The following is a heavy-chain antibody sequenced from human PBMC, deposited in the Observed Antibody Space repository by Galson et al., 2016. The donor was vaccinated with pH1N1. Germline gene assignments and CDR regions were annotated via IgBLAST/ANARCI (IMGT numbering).Heavy chain of an antibody. Sequence: SVKVSCKASGYNFNGHYIHWVRQAPGQGPEWMGWINANSGSTNFLQKFEGRVTMTRDTSRHTVYMEMRRLTSDDTAVYYCARVLAYSNSPFDAFDVWGQGTMDTVSS. CDR1: GYNFNGHY. V-gene: IGHV1-2*02. CDR3: ARVLAYSNSPFDAFDV. D-gene: IGHD3-16*01. CDR2: INANSGST. J-gene: IGHJ3*01.